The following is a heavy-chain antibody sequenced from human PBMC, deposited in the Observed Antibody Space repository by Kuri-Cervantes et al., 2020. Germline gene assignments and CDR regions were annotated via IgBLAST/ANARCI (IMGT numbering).Heavy chain of an antibody. CDR1: GFTFSSYG. Sequence: GGSLRLSCAASGFTFSSYGMHWVRQAPGKGLEWVAVISYDGSNKYYADSVKGRFTISRDNSKNTLYLQMNSLRAEDTAVYYCARDHLRDSPMQQLDLQLYYYGMDVWGQGTTVTVSS. CDR3: ARDHLRDSPMQQLDLQLYYYGMDV. J-gene: IGHJ6*02. CDR2: ISYDGSNK. V-gene: IGHV3-30*03. D-gene: IGHD6-13*01.